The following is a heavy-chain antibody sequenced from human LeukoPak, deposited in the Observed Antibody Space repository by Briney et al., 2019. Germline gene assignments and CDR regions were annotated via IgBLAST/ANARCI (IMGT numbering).Heavy chain of an antibody. V-gene: IGHV3-7*01. Sequence: GGSLRLSCAASGFKFGDFWMAWVRQTPGKGLEWVADIKEDGSEKYYVDSVKGRFTISRDNNKNSLYLQMNSLRGDDTAVYFCVRDSRPGGAMGLYHNFDHWGLGTPVTVSS. CDR1: GFKFGDFW. CDR3: VRDSRPGGAMGLYHNFDH. J-gene: IGHJ4*02. D-gene: IGHD3-16*01. CDR2: IKEDGSEK.